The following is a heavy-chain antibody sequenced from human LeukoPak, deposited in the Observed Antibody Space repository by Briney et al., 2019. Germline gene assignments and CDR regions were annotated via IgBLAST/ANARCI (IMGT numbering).Heavy chain of an antibody. D-gene: IGHD1-26*01. J-gene: IGHJ4*02. CDR1: GYTFTSYG. CDR3: ARDRDRSGSQSY. CDR2: TSANNGNTKYNT. Sequence: ASVKVSCKASGYTFTSYGISWVRQAPGQGLEWMGWTSANNGNTKYNTKYAQNLQGGVTMTTDISTSTAYMELRTLRSDDTAVYYCARDRDRSGSQSYWGQGTLVTVSS. V-gene: IGHV1-18*01.